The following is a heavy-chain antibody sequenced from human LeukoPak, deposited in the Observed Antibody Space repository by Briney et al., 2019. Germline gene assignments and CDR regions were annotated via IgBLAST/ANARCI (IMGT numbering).Heavy chain of an antibody. J-gene: IGHJ4*02. V-gene: IGHV4-34*01. CDR1: GGSISGYY. CDR2: INHSGST. D-gene: IGHD3-3*01. CDR3: ARGWSVQALYYFDY. Sequence: SETLSLTCTVSGGSISGYYWSWIRQPPGKGLEWIGEINHSGSTNCNPSLKSRVTISVDTSKNQFSLKLSSVTAADTAVYYCARGWSVQALYYFDYWGQGTLVTVSS.